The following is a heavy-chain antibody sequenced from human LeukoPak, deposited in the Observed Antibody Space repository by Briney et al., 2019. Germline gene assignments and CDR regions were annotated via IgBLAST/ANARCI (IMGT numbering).Heavy chain of an antibody. CDR2: IYYSGST. V-gene: IGHV4-61*08. CDR3: ARAPDTAMVIFDY. J-gene: IGHJ4*02. CDR1: GGSISSGDYY. Sequence: PSETLSLTCTVSGGSISSGDYYWSWIRQPPGKGLEWIGYIYYSGSTNYNPSLKSRVTISVDTSKNQFSLKLSSVTAADTAVYYCARAPDTAMVIFDYWGQGTLATVSS. D-gene: IGHD5-18*01.